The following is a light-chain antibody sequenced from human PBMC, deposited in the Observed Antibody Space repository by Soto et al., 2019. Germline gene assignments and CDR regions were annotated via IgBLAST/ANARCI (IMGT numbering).Light chain of an antibody. CDR1: QSVKSYY. J-gene: IGKJ4*01. CDR3: QQYGDSLS. Sequence: EIVLTQSPGTLSLSPGERATLSCRASQSVKSYYLAWYQQKPGQPPTLLIHLTSTRATGIPDRFSGSGSGTDFTLTITRLEPDDFAVYYCQQYGDSLSFGGGTTVEIK. CDR2: LTS. V-gene: IGKV3-20*01.